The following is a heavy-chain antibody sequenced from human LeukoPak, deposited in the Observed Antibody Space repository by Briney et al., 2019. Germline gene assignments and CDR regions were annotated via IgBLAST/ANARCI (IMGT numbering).Heavy chain of an antibody. CDR2: IYYSGST. Sequence: SETLSLTCAVYGGSFSGYYWSWIRQPPGKGLEWIGSIYYSGSTYYNPSLKSRVTISVDTSKNQFSLKLSSVTAADTAVYYCARPRANYYDSSGTYFDYWGQGTLVTVSS. J-gene: IGHJ4*02. D-gene: IGHD3-22*01. CDR1: GGSFSGYY. CDR3: ARPRANYYDSSGTYFDY. V-gene: IGHV4-34*01.